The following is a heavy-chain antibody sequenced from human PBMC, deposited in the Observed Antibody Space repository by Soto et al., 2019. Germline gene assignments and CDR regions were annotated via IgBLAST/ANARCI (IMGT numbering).Heavy chain of an antibody. Sequence: ELQLVESGGGLVQPGGTLRLSCAASGFTFTSYWMSWVRQAPGKGLEWVANIKQDGSEKYYVDSVKGRFTITRDNAKNSLYLQVNSLRAEDTAVYYCASLNSPSDYYGLDVWGQGTTVAVSS. D-gene: IGHD2-15*01. CDR1: GFTFTSYW. CDR2: IKQDGSEK. CDR3: ASLNSPSDYYGLDV. V-gene: IGHV3-7*05. J-gene: IGHJ6*02.